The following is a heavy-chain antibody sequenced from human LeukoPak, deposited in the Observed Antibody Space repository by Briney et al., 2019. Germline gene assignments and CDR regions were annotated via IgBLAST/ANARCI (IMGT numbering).Heavy chain of an antibody. Sequence: GGSLRLSCAASGFIFTNYAMTWVRQAPGKGLEWVSAISHSGSYTYYADSVQGRFTISRDNSKNTLYLQMNSLRAEDTAVYYCARVDTTVTTPADYWGQGTLVTVSS. CDR3: ARVDTTVTTPADY. CDR2: ISHSGSYT. CDR1: GFIFTNYA. D-gene: IGHD4-17*01. V-gene: IGHV3-23*01. J-gene: IGHJ4*02.